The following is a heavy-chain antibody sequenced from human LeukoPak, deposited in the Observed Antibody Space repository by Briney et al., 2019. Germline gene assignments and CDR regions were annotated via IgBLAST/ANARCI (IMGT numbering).Heavy chain of an antibody. V-gene: IGHV1-69*06. CDR2: IIPIFGTA. Sequence: ASVKVSCKTSGYTFTDNVISWVRQAPGQGLEWMGGIIPIFGTANYAQKFRGRVTITADKSTRTAYMELSSLRSEDTAVYYCARVRRLAVAGLFDYWGQGTLVTVSS. D-gene: IGHD6-19*01. J-gene: IGHJ4*02. CDR1: GYTFTDNV. CDR3: ARVRRLAVAGLFDY.